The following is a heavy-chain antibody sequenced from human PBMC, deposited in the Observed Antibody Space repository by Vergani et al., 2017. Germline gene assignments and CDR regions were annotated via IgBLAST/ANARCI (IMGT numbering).Heavy chain of an antibody. CDR3: ARVVDYDFWSGLNYYYYYYMDV. Sequence: QVQLVQSGAEVKKPGASVKVSCKASGYTFTSYGISWVRQAPGQGLEWMGRISAYNGNTNYAQKLQGRVTMTTDTSTSTAYMELRSLRSDDTAVYYCARVVDYDFWSGLNYYYYYYMDVWGKGTTVTVSS. D-gene: IGHD3-3*01. CDR2: ISAYNGNT. V-gene: IGHV1-18*01. CDR1: GYTFTSYG. J-gene: IGHJ6*03.